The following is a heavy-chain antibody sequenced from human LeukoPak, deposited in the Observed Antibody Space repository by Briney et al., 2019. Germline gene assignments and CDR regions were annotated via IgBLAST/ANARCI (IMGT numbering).Heavy chain of an antibody. V-gene: IGHV1-2*02. J-gene: IGHJ5*02. CDR1: GYTFTDYY. CDR2: INPHSGGT. D-gene: IGHD4-17*01. CDR3: AREMTTELLGCFDP. Sequence: ASVKVSCKASGYTFTDYYMHWVRQAPRQGLEWMGWINPHSGGTNFAQNFQDRVTMTRDTSISTAYMELSRLRSDDTAVYYCAREMTTELLGCFDPWGQGTLVTVSS.